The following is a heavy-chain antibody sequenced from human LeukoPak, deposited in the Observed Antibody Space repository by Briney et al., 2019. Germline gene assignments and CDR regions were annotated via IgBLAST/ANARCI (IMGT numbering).Heavy chain of an antibody. D-gene: IGHD3-10*02. V-gene: IGHV3-7*01. J-gene: IGHJ6*03. CDR2: INQDGSVK. Sequence: GGSLRLSCAVSGFTFSLYWMSWVRQAPGKGPEWVANINQDGSVKYYVDSVKGRFTISRDSATNSLYLQMNSLRAEDTAVYYCTRDSQDSYVYYMVVWGKGTTVTVSS. CDR1: GFTFSLYW. CDR3: TRDSQDSYVYYMVV.